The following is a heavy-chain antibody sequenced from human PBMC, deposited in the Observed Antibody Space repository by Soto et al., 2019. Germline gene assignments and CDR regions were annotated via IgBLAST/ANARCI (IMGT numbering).Heavy chain of an antibody. CDR2: ISGSGGST. V-gene: IGHV3-23*01. D-gene: IGHD3-3*01. Sequence: GGSLRLSCAASGFTSSSYAMSWVRQAPGKGLEWVSAISGSGGSTYYADSVKGRFTISRDNSKNTLYLQMNSLRAEDTAVYYCAKAFNYDFWSGYSNWFDPWGQGTLVTVSS. CDR1: GFTSSSYA. J-gene: IGHJ5*02. CDR3: AKAFNYDFWSGYSNWFDP.